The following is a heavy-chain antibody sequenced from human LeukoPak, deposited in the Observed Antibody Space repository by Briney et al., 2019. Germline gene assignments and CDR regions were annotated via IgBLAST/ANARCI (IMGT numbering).Heavy chain of an antibody. CDR2: ISGSGGST. D-gene: IGHD1-26*01. CDR1: GFTFSSYG. CDR3: AKDVRSVGGAYYYYMDV. Sequence: GGTLRLSCAASGFTFSSYGMSWVRQAPGKGLEWVSAISGSGGSTYYADSVKGRFTISRDNSKNTLYLQMNSLRAEDTAVYYCAKDVRSVGGAYYYYMDVWGKGTTVTVSS. V-gene: IGHV3-23*01. J-gene: IGHJ6*03.